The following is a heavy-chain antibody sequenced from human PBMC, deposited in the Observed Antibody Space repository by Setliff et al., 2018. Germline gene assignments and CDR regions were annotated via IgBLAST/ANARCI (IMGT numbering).Heavy chain of an antibody. Sequence: WASVKVSCKATGYTLSRHYMHWARQAPGQGLEWMGIINPGGGSASIVQKFQGRVTMTSDTSTSTVYTEFTGLTSEDTAVYYCARAGVAAADRKGLLEYWGQGTLVTVSS. CDR3: ARAGVAAADRKGLLEY. V-gene: IGHV1-46*01. J-gene: IGHJ4*02. CDR2: INPGGGSA. CDR1: GYTLSRHY. D-gene: IGHD6-13*01.